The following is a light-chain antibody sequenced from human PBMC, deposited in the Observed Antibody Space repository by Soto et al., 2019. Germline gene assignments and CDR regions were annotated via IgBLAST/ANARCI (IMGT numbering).Light chain of an antibody. Sequence: EIVMTQSPGILSVSPGERATLSCRVSQSVGSNLAWYQQKPGQAPRLLIYGASTRATGIPVRFTGSGSGTEFTLTISSLQSEDFALYYCQHYSNWPPWTFGRGTKVEIK. CDR3: QHYSNWPPWT. CDR1: QSVGSN. V-gene: IGKV3-15*01. J-gene: IGKJ1*01. CDR2: GAS.